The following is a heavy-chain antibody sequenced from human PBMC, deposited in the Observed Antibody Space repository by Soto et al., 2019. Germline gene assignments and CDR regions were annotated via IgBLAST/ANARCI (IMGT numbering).Heavy chain of an antibody. CDR1: GLTFSTYS. V-gene: IGHV3-21*02. CDR3: GRDLGTGWSMDY. D-gene: IGHD6-19*01. Sequence: EAQMVQSGGGLVKPGGSLRLSCTASGLTFSTYSMNWVRQVPGKGLEWVSGISSSGNHIFYADSVKGRFTISRDNARKSLFLQMDSLRAEDTAVYYCGRDLGTGWSMDYWGQGALVTVSS. CDR2: ISSSGNHI. J-gene: IGHJ4*02.